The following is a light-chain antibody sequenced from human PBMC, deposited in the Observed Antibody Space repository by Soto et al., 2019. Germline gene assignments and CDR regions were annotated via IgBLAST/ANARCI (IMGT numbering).Light chain of an antibody. CDR2: AAS. J-gene: IGKJ1*01. Sequence: EIVLTQSPDTLSLSPGERATLSCRASQSVSRDFLAWYQQKPGQAPRLLIYAASSRATGIPDRFSGSGSETDFTLTISRLEPEDFAVYYCQQYGSSPRTFGQGTKVEIK. CDR3: QQYGSSPRT. CDR1: QSVSRDF. V-gene: IGKV3-20*01.